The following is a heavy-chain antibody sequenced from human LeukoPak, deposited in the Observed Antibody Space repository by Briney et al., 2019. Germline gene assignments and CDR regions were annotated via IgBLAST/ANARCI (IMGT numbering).Heavy chain of an antibody. D-gene: IGHD6-13*01. CDR3: ARVLRVRRAAGYLAY. CDR2: ETT. Sequence: ETTNYNPSLKSRVTLSVDTSKNQFALKLSSVTAADTAIYYCARVLRVRRAAGYLAYWGQGTLVTVSS. J-gene: IGHJ4*02. V-gene: IGHV4-34*01.